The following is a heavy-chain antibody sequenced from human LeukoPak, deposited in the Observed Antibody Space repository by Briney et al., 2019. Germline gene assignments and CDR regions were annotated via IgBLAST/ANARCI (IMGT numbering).Heavy chain of an antibody. J-gene: IGHJ4*02. CDR3: AKAPQNYYSDSSSYYFFDY. D-gene: IGHD3-22*01. CDR1: GFIFSSYS. CDR2: ITGSGGNT. Sequence: GGSLRLSCAASGFIFSSYSMSWVRQAPGKGLEWVSVITGSGGNTYYADSVKGRFTISKDNSKNTVYLQMSSLRVDDTAVYYCAKAPQNYYSDSSSYYFFDYWGQGTLVTVSS. V-gene: IGHV3-23*01.